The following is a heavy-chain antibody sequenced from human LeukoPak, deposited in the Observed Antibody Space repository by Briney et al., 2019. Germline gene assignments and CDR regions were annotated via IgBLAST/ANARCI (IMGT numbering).Heavy chain of an antibody. D-gene: IGHD3-9*01. V-gene: IGHV4-39*01. CDR3: ARQTNSYFDWFKLDY. J-gene: IGHJ4*02. Sequence: SETLSLTCTVSGGSISSSSYYWGWIRQPPGKGLEWIGSIYYSGSTYYNPSLKSRVTISVDTSKNQFSLKLSSVTAADTAVYYCARQTNSYFDWFKLDYWGQGTLVTVSS. CDR2: IYYSGST. CDR1: GGSISSSSYY.